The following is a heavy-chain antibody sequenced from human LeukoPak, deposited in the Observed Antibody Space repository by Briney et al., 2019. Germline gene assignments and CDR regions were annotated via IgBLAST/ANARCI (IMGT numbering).Heavy chain of an antibody. Sequence: GGSLRLSCAASGFTFSSYAVSWVRQAPGKGLEWVSAISGSGGSTYYADSVKGRFTISRDNSKNTLYLQMNSLRAEDTAVYYCAKGPRSGWSLLYFDYWGQGTLVTVSS. CDR1: GFTFSSYA. CDR2: ISGSGGST. CDR3: AKGPRSGWSLLYFDY. J-gene: IGHJ4*02. V-gene: IGHV3-23*01. D-gene: IGHD6-19*01.